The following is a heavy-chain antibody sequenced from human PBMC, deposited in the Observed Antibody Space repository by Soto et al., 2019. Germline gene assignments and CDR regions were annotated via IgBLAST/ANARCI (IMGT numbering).Heavy chain of an antibody. Sequence: EVQLVETGGGLIQPGGSLRLSCAASGFTVSSNYMSWVRQAPGKGLEWVSVIYSGGSTYYADSVKGRFTISRDNSKNTLYLQMNSLRAEDTAVYYCAREFGYSSSWFSYYGMDVWGQGTTVTVSS. J-gene: IGHJ6*02. CDR1: GFTVSSNY. CDR2: IYSGGST. CDR3: AREFGYSSSWFSYYGMDV. D-gene: IGHD6-13*01. V-gene: IGHV3-53*02.